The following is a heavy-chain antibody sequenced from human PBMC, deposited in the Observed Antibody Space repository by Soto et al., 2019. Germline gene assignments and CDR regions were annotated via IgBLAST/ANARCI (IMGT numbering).Heavy chain of an antibody. Sequence: PGGSLRLSCAASGFTFNSYDMHWVRQAPGKGLEWVAVIWSDGSDKKFADSVKGRFAISRDNSKNTVYLQMNNLRAEDTAMYYCAKGGSGNYLTYYYYYGMDVWGQGTTVTVSS. CDR3: AKGGSGNYLTYYYYYGMDV. V-gene: IGHV3-30*02. CDR1: GFTFNSYD. D-gene: IGHD3-22*01. CDR2: IWSDGSDK. J-gene: IGHJ6*02.